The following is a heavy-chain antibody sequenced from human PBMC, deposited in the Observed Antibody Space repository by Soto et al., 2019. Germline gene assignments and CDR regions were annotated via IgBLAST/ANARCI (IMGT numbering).Heavy chain of an antibody. CDR1: GDSVSNKSAA. CDR2: TYYTSRWYN. D-gene: IGHD2-2*01. Sequence: PSQTLSHTCAISGDSVSNKSAACNWIRQSPSRGPEWLGRTYYTSRWYNDYAVSVMGRITINPDTSRNQFSLQLNSVTPEDTAVYYCARDRSPGSTSWYDCWGQGALVTVSS. CDR3: ARDRSPGSTSWYDC. V-gene: IGHV6-1*01. J-gene: IGHJ5*01.